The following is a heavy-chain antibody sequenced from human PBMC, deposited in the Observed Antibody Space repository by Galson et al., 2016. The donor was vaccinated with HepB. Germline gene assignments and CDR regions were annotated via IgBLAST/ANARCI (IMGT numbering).Heavy chain of an antibody. CDR2: ISASGGNT. Sequence: SLRLSCAASGFPLRSYAMSWVRQAPGKGLEWVSAISASGGNTYYADSVMGRFTISRDNSKNTLYLQMNSLRAEDTAVYYCAKGGFRLLDTRGQGTLVTVSS. CDR3: AKGGFRLLDT. D-gene: IGHD3-10*01. V-gene: IGHV3-23*01. J-gene: IGHJ5*02. CDR1: GFPLRSYA.